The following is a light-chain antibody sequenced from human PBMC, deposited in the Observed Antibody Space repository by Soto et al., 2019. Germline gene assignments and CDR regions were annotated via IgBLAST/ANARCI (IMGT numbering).Light chain of an antibody. V-gene: IGKV1-9*01. CDR2: AAS. Sequence: DIQLTQSPSFLSASVGDRVTITCRASQGISSYLAWYQQKPGKAPQLLIYAASTLQSGVPSRFSGSGSGTEFTRTISSRQPEDFATYYWQQLNSDPRGFTFGPGTKVDIK. CDR3: QQLNSDPRGFT. CDR1: QGISSY. J-gene: IGKJ3*01.